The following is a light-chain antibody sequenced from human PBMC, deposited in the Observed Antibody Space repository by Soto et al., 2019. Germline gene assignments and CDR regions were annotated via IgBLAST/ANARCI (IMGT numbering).Light chain of an antibody. CDR3: SSYTSTSTLYV. CDR2: EVS. CDR1: NSDIGTYNY. Sequence: QSVLTQPASVSGSPGQSITISCTGSNSDIGTYNYVSWYRQHPGKAPKLVISEVSNRPSGISHRFSGSKSGNAASLPISGLQAEDEATYYCSSYTSTSTLYVFGPGTKVTVL. J-gene: IGLJ1*01. V-gene: IGLV2-14*01.